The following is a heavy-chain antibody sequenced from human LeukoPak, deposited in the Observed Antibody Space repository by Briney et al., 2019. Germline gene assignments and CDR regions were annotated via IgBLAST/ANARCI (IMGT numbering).Heavy chain of an antibody. CDR1: GYTFTGYY. CDR3: ATIAVAGSEGY. CDR2: INPNSGGT. J-gene: IGHJ4*02. D-gene: IGHD6-19*01. Sequence: ASVPVSYPPSGYTFTGYYMHWVRQPPGPGLGWMGWINPNSGGTNYAQKFQGRVTMTRDTSISTAYMELSRLRSDDTAVYYCATIAVAGSEGYWGQGTLVTVSS. V-gene: IGHV1-2*02.